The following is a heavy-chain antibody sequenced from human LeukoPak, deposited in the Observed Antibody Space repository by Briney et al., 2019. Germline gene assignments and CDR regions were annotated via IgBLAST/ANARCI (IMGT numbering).Heavy chain of an antibody. CDR2: ISYDGSNK. D-gene: IGHD6-13*01. Sequence: GGSLRLSCAASGFTFSSYAMSWVRQAPGKGLEWVAVISYDGSNKYYADSVKGRFTISRDNSKNTLYLQMNSLRAEDTAVYYCARDFYGYSSSFSDCWGQGTLVTVSS. V-gene: IGHV3-30-3*01. CDR1: GFTFSSYA. CDR3: ARDFYGYSSSFSDC. J-gene: IGHJ4*02.